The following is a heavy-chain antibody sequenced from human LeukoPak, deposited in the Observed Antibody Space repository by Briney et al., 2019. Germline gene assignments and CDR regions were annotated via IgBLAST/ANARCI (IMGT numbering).Heavy chain of an antibody. D-gene: IGHD3-10*01. CDR1: GFTVSSNY. Sequence: GGSLRLSCAASGFTVSSNYMSWVRQAPGKGLEWVSVIYSGGSTYYADSVKGRFTISRDNSKTTLYLQMNSLRAEDTAVYYCAKVVRGGSGSPDAFDIWGQGTMVTVSS. CDR2: IYSGGST. CDR3: AKVVRGGSGSPDAFDI. V-gene: IGHV3-53*01. J-gene: IGHJ3*02.